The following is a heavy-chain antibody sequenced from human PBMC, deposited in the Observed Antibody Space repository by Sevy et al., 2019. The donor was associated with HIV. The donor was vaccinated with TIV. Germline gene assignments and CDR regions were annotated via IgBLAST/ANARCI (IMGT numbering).Heavy chain of an antibody. V-gene: IGHV4-59*12. CDR1: GDSINNYY. CDR2: TSYSETT. D-gene: IGHD2-2*02. Sequence: SDTLSLTCSVSGDSINNYYWSWIRQPPGKGLEWIGYTSYSETTNYSPSLKSRVDISVDTSMHHFSLKINSVTAADTAVYYCARLRWDVVDAPGATPGCYFDSWGQGILVTVSS. CDR3: ARLRWDVVDAPGATPGCYFDS. J-gene: IGHJ4*02.